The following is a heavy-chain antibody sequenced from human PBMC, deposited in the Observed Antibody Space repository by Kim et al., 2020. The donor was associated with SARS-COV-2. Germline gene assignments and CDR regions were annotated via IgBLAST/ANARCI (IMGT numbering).Heavy chain of an antibody. V-gene: IGHV1-2*02. CDR3: ASGDSGSYYTAYYFDY. D-gene: IGHD1-26*01. CDR1: GYTFTGYY. J-gene: IGHJ4*02. Sequence: ASVKVSCKASGYTFTGYYMHWVRQAPGQGLEWMVWINPNSGGTNYAQKFQGRVTMTRDTSISTAYMELSRLRSDDTAVYYCASGDSGSYYTAYYFDYWGQGTLVTVSS. CDR2: INPNSGGT.